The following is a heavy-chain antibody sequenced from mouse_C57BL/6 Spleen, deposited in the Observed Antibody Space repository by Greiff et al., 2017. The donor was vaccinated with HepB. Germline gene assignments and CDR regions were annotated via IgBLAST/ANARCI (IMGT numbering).Heavy chain of an antibody. Sequence: EVKLMESGPGLVKPSQSLSLTCSVTGYSITSGYYWNWIRQFPGNKLEWMGYISYEGSNNYNPSLKNRISITRDTSKNQFFLKLNSVTTEDTATYYCARDDGSGFAYWGQGTLVTVSA. CDR1: GYSITSGYY. J-gene: IGHJ3*01. CDR2: ISYEGSN. CDR3: ARDDGSGFAY. D-gene: IGHD1-1*01. V-gene: IGHV3-6*01.